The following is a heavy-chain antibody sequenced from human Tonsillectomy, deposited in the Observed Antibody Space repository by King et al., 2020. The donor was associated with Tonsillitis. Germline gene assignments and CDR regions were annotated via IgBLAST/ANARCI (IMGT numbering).Heavy chain of an antibody. J-gene: IGHJ4*02. V-gene: IGHV4-34*01. Sequence: VQLQQWGAGLLKPSETLSLTCAVYGGSFSGYYWSWIRQPPGKGLEWFGEINHSGSTNYNPSLKSRVTISVDTSKNQFSLKLSSVTAADTAVYYCARGGALYCSGGSCYNHIDYWGQGTLVTVSS. D-gene: IGHD2-15*01. CDR2: INHSGST. CDR1: GGSFSGYY. CDR3: ARGGALYCSGGSCYNHIDY.